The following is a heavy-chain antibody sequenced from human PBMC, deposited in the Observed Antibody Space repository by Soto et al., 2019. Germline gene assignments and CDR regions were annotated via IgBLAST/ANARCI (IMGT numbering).Heavy chain of an antibody. J-gene: IGHJ4*02. CDR2: INPSGGST. Sequence: GASVKVSCKASGYTFTSYYMHWVRQAPGQGLEWMGIINPSGGSTSYAQKFQGRVTMTRDTSTSTVYMELSSLRSEDTAVYYCARDSCSGGSCYRYYFDYWGQGTLVTVSS. CDR3: ARDSCSGGSCYRYYFDY. V-gene: IGHV1-46*01. CDR1: GYTFTSYY. D-gene: IGHD2-15*01.